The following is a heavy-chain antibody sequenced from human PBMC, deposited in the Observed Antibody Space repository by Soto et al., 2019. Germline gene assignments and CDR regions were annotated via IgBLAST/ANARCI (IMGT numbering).Heavy chain of an antibody. CDR3: ARDGVEQAVQGNWNDEYYYYYMDV. J-gene: IGHJ6*03. CDR1: GFTCSSYA. CDR2: ISSKGGST. D-gene: IGHD1-1*01. Sequence: EVQLVESGGGLVQPGGSLRLSCAASGFTCSSYAMHWVRQAPGKGLEYVSAISSKGGSTYYANSVKGRFTISRDNSKNTLYLQMGSLRAEDMAVYYCARDGVEQAVQGNWNDEYYYYYMDVWGKGTTVTVSS. V-gene: IGHV3-64*01.